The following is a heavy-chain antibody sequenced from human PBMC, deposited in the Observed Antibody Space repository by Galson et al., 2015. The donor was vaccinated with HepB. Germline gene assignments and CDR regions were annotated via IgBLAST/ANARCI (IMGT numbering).Heavy chain of an antibody. CDR3: AKQGGELSPLDY. CDR1: GFTVSSNY. Sequence: SLRLSCAASGFTVSSNYMSWVRQAPGKGLEWVSLIYSGGSTYYADSVKGRFTISRDNSKNTLYLQMNSLRAEDTAVYYCAKQGGELSPLDYWGQGTLVTVSS. J-gene: IGHJ4*02. D-gene: IGHD3-16*02. CDR2: IYSGGST. V-gene: IGHV3-53*05.